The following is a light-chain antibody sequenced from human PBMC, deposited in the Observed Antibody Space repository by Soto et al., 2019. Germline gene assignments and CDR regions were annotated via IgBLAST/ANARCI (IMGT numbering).Light chain of an antibody. V-gene: IGKV4-1*01. CDR1: QSVLYSSNNKNY. Sequence: DIVMTQSPDSLAVSLGEGATINCKSSQSVLYSSNNKNYLAWYQQKPRQPPKLLIYWASTRESGVPDRFSGSGSGTDFTLTISSLQAEDVAVYYCQQYLNTPYTFGQGTKLEIK. J-gene: IGKJ2*01. CDR3: QQYLNTPYT. CDR2: WAS.